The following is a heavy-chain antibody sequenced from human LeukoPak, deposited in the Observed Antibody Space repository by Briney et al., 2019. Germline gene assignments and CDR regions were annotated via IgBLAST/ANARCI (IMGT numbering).Heavy chain of an antibody. CDR1: GYTFSDFG. CDR2: ISAYNGDT. CDR3: ARGRPSDY. Sequence: GASVKDSCETSGYTFSDFGMSWVRQAPGQALEWMGWISAYNGDTHYAHNLQGRVTMTTDTSTSTAYMELRSLRSDDTAVYYCARGRPSDYWGQGTLVTVSS. J-gene: IGHJ4*02. V-gene: IGHV1-18*01.